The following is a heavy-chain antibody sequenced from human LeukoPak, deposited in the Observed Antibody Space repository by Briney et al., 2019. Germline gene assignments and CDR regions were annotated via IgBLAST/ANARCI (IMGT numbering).Heavy chain of an antibody. CDR2: IDPSDSYT. D-gene: IGHD4-17*01. J-gene: IGHJ3*02. CDR1: GYSFTSYW. CDR3: ARRSTVTNAFDI. V-gene: IGHV5-10-1*01. Sequence: PGESLKISCKGSGYSFTSYWISWVRQTPGKGLEWMGRIDPSDSYTNYSPSFQGHVTISVDKSISTAYLQWSSLKASDTAMYYCARRSTVTNAFDIWGQGTMVTVSS.